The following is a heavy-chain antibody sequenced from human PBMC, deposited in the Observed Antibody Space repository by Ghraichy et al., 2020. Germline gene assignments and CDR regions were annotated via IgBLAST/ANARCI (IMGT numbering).Heavy chain of an antibody. Sequence: GGSLRLSCTASGFTFVDYWMTWVRQAPGKGLEWVANINQDGSEKYYVDSVKGRFTISRDNAKNSLYLQMISLRAEDTAVYYCARPLGYCSRTSCYWWYFDIWGRGTLVTVSS. V-gene: IGHV3-7*03. CDR2: INQDGSEK. D-gene: IGHD2-2*01. J-gene: IGHJ2*01. CDR1: GFTFVDYW. CDR3: ARPLGYCSRTSCYWWYFDI.